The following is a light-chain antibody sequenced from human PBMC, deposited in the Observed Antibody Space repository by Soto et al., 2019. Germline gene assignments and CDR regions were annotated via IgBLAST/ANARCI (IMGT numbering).Light chain of an antibody. CDR2: GAS. J-gene: IGKJ1*01. Sequence: EIVLTQSPGTLSLSPVERATLSCRASQSVSSSYLAWYQQKPGQAPRLLIYGASSRATGIPDRFSGSGSGTDFTLTISRLEPEDFAVYYCQQYGSSLRTFGQGTKV. V-gene: IGKV3-20*01. CDR1: QSVSSSY. CDR3: QQYGSSLRT.